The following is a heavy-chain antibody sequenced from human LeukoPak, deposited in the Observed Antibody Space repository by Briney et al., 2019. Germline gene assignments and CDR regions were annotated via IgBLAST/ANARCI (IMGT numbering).Heavy chain of an antibody. CDR2: ISYDGSNK. J-gene: IGHJ4*02. V-gene: IGHV3-30-3*01. CDR1: GFTFSSYA. Sequence: PGRSLRLSCAASGFTFSSYAMHWVRQAPGKGLEWVAVISYDGSNKYYADSVKGRFTISRDNSKNTLYLQMNSLRAEGTAVYYCARSHYTLPYYFDYWGQGTLVTVSS. CDR3: ARSHYTLPYYFDY. D-gene: IGHD1-26*01.